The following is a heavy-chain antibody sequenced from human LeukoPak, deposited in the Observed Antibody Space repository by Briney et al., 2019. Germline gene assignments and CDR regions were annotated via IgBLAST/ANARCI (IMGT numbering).Heavy chain of an antibody. Sequence: GRSLRLSCAASGFTFSSYWMNWVRQAQGKGLEWLAKIKQDGSQKYYVDSVKGRFTISRDNAKNSLYLQMNSLRAEDTAVYYCVRSVDYWGQGTLVTVSS. CDR2: IKQDGSQK. D-gene: IGHD2-8*01. V-gene: IGHV3-7*01. CDR1: GFTFSSYW. J-gene: IGHJ4*02. CDR3: VRSVDY.